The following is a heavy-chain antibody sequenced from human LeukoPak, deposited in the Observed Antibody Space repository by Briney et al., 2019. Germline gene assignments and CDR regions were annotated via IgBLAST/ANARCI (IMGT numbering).Heavy chain of an antibody. CDR3: ARDARGYCSSTSCYEDYGMDV. CDR2: IYYSGST. V-gene: IGHV4-30-4*01. CDR1: GGSISSGDYY. Sequence: SQTLSATCTVSGGSISSGDYYWSWIRQPPGKGLEWIGYIYYSGSTYYNPSLKSRVTISVDTSKNQFPLKLSAVTAADTAVYYCARDARGYCSSTSCYEDYGMDVWGKGTTVTVSS. D-gene: IGHD2-2*01. J-gene: IGHJ6*04.